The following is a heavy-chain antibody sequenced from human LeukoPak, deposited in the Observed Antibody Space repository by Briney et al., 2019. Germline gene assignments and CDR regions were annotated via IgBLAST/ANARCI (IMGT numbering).Heavy chain of an antibody. CDR2: MNQDESEV. V-gene: IGHV3-7*03. J-gene: IGHJ4*02. D-gene: IGHD3-9*01. Sequence: GGSLRLSCEGSVFTLRKYWMSWVRQVPGKGLEWVANMNQDESEVYYVDSVRGLFTIPRDNTRNSLYLQMNSLRADDRAVYYCVRDRDYDDLPGYNYYFDYWGQGTLVSVSS. CDR1: VFTLRKYW. CDR3: VRDRDYDDLPGYNYYFDY.